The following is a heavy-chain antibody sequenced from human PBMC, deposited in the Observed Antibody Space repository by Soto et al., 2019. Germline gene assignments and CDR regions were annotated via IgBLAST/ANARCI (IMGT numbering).Heavy chain of an antibody. CDR3: ARGRVGGNN. CDR2: IYYSGTT. D-gene: IGHD1-26*01. J-gene: IGHJ4*02. Sequence: QVQLQESGPGLVKPSETLSLTCTVSGGSISSYYWSWIRQPPGKGLEWIGCIYYSGTTSYNPSLTSRVTISVDTSKNQFSLKLSSVTAADTAVYFCARGRVGGNNWGQGTLVSVSS. V-gene: IGHV4-59*01. CDR1: GGSISSYY.